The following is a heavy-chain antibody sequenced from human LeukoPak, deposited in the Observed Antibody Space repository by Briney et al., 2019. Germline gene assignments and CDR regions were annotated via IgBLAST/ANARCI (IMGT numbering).Heavy chain of an antibody. V-gene: IGHV4-34*01. D-gene: IGHD2-2*01. CDR3: ARHRGCSSTSCYGGFDY. CDR2: INHSGSA. J-gene: IGHJ4*02. CDR1: GGSFSGYY. Sequence: SETLSLTCAVYGGSFSGYYWSWIRQPPGKGLEWIGEINHSGSANYNPSLKSRVTISVDTSKNQFSLKLSSVTAADTAVYYCARHRGCSSTSCYGGFDYWGQGTLVTVSS.